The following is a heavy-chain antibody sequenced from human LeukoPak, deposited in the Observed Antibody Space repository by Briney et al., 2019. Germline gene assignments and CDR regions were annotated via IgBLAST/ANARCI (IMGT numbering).Heavy chain of an antibody. Sequence: GGSLRLSCAASGFSFSCCGMHWVRQAPGKGLDWVAVLWANGRNNYYADSVEGRFTISRDSSKNTLYLQMTSLRADDTDVYYCARERAPFDGFDIWGRGTVVTVSS. CDR1: GFSFSCCG. V-gene: IGHV3-33*01. D-gene: IGHD4/OR15-4a*01. CDR2: LWANGRNN. J-gene: IGHJ3*02. CDR3: ARERAPFDGFDI.